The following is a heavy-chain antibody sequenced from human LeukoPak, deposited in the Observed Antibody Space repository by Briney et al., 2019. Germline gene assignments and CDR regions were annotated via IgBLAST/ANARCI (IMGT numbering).Heavy chain of an antibody. CDR3: VGEKSFFGEAI. V-gene: IGHV4-59*01. CDR2: MFYSVTT. CDR1: GVSITTYY. J-gene: IGHJ3*02. D-gene: IGHD3-10*01. Sequence: SETLSLTCTVAGVSITTYYWNWVRQPPGKGLEWIGHMFYSVTTSYNPSLKSRVAISVDTFKSRVSLTVTSVTAADTAVYYCVGEKSFFGEAIWSQGTLVTVSS.